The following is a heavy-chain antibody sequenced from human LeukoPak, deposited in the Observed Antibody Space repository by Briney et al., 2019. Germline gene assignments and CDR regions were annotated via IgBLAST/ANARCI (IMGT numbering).Heavy chain of an antibody. J-gene: IGHJ4*02. D-gene: IGHD3-16*02. CDR2: ISDTGRRT. CDR3: ARHDSFIPY. V-gene: IGHV3-23*01. CDR1: GFTFNDYA. Sequence: GGSLRLSCAASGFTFNDYAMSWVRQAAGKGLEWVSGISDTGRRTFYADSVKGRFTISRDDSKKTVYLQMNTLRAEDTAIYYCARHDSFIPYWGQGTLVTVSS.